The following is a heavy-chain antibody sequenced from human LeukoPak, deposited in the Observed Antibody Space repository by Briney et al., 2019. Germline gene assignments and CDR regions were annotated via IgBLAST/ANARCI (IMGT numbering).Heavy chain of an antibody. CDR2: ISSSSSYI. D-gene: IGHD6-19*01. J-gene: IGHJ4*02. CDR3: ARDEGIAVAGATLFDY. Sequence: GGSLRLSCAASGFTFSSYSMNSVRQAPGKGLEWVSSISSSSSYIYYADSVKGRFTISRDNAKNSLYLQMNSLRAEDTAVYYCARDEGIAVAGATLFDYWGQGTLVTVSS. V-gene: IGHV3-21*01. CDR1: GFTFSSYS.